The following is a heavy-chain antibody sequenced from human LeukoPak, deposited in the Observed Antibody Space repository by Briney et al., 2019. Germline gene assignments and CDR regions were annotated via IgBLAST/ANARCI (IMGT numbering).Heavy chain of an antibody. D-gene: IGHD5-18*01. CDR1: GGSISSSTYY. Sequence: SETLSLTCTVSGGSISSSTYYWGGMRQPPGKGREWIGSIYYSGSTYYNPSLKSRVTISVDTSKNQFSLKLSSVTAADTAVYYCARLNVDTAMVYDAFDIWGQGTMVTVSS. CDR3: ARLNVDTAMVYDAFDI. CDR2: IYYSGST. V-gene: IGHV4-39*01. J-gene: IGHJ3*02.